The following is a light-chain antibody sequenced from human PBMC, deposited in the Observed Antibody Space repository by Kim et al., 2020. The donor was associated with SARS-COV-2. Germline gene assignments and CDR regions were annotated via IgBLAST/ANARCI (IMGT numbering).Light chain of an antibody. Sequence: PVETVTLTCASTTGAVTIDHYPNWFQQKPGQAPRALIYSAASTHSWTPARFSGSLLGGKAVLTLSGVQPEDEAEYYCLLYYGGPWVFGGGTKVTVL. J-gene: IGLJ3*02. V-gene: IGLV7-43*01. CDR1: TGAVTIDHY. CDR3: LLYYGGPWV. CDR2: SAA.